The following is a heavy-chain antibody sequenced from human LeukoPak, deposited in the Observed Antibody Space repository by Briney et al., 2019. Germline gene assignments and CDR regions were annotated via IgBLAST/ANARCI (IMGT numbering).Heavy chain of an antibody. D-gene: IGHD4-17*01. V-gene: IGHV1-69-2*01. CDR3: ATGFPYGYDAFDI. Sequence: ASVKVSCKVSGYTFTDYYMHWVQQAPGKGLEWMGLVDPEDGETTYAEKFQGRVTITADTSTDTAYMELSSLRSEDTAVYYCATGFPYGYDAFDIWGQGTMVTVSS. J-gene: IGHJ3*02. CDR2: VDPEDGET. CDR1: GYTFTDYY.